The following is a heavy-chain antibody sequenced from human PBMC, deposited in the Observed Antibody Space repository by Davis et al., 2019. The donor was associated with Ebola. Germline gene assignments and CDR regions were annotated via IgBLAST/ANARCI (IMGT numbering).Heavy chain of an antibody. V-gene: IGHV1-2*02. D-gene: IGHD2-15*01. J-gene: IGHJ6*03. CDR1: GYTFTGYY. CDR3: ARDTVVVVAATTSYYYYMDV. Sequence: ASVKVSCKASGYTFTGYYMHWVRQAPGQGLEWMGWINPNSGGTNYAQKFQGRVTMTRDTSISTAYMELSRLRSDDTAVYYCARDTVVVVAATTSYYYYMDVWGKGTTVTVSS. CDR2: INPNSGGT.